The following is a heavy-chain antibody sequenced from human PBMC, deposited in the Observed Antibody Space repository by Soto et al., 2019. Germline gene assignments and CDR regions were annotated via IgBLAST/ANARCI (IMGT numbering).Heavy chain of an antibody. V-gene: IGHV6-1*01. CDR1: GDSVSSNSAA. D-gene: IGHD6-19*01. J-gene: IGHJ6*02. Sequence: LSQTLSLTCAISGDSVSSNSAAWNWIRQSPSRGLEWLGRTYYRSKWYNDYAVSVKSRITINPDTSKNQFSLQLNSVTPEDTAVYYCAREGLAVAGRGGGYYYSGMDVWGQGTTVTVSS. CDR2: TYYRSKWYN. CDR3: AREGLAVAGRGGGYYYSGMDV.